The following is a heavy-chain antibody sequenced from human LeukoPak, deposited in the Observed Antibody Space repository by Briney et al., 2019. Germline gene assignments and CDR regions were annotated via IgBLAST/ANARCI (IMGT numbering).Heavy chain of an antibody. J-gene: IGHJ4*02. V-gene: IGHV3-15*01. CDR2: IKKKTDGGTT. CDR3: TTEYYYDSPGIFGY. CDR1: GFTVSSNY. Sequence: PGGSLRLSCAASGFTVSSNYMSWVRQAPGKGLEWVGRIKKKTDGGTTDYAAPVKGRFTISKDDSKNTLYLQMNSLTTEDTAIYYCTTEYYYDSPGIFGYWGQGTLVTVSS. D-gene: IGHD3-22*01.